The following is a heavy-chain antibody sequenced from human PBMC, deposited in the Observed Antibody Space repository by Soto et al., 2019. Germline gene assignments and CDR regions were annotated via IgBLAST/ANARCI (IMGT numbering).Heavy chain of an antibody. Sequence: EVPLLESGGGLVQPGGSLRLSCAASGFTFSSYAMRWVRQAPGKGLEWVSAISGSGDSTYYADSVKGRFTISRDNSKNTLYLQMNSLRAEDTAVYYCAKRGSGSYYADWGQGTLVTVSS. J-gene: IGHJ4*02. CDR3: AKRGSGSYYAD. CDR1: GFTFSSYA. V-gene: IGHV3-23*01. D-gene: IGHD3-10*01. CDR2: ISGSGDST.